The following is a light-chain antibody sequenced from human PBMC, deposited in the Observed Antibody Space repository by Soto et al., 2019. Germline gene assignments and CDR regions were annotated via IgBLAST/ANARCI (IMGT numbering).Light chain of an antibody. CDR1: TSNIGSNT. V-gene: IGLV1-44*01. CDR3: AAWDDSLSGYV. Sequence: QSVLTQPPSASGTPGQRVTISCSGSTSNIGSNTVNWYQQLPGTAPKLLIYCNNQRPSGVPDRFSGSKSGTSASLAISGLQSEDEADYYCAAWDDSLSGYVFGTGTKLTVL. J-gene: IGLJ1*01. CDR2: CNN.